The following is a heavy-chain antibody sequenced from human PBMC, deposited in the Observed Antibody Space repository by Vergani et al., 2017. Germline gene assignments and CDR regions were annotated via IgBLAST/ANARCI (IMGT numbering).Heavy chain of an antibody. J-gene: IGHJ4*02. CDR2: IRHDGIT. D-gene: IGHD2-8*01. CDR3: AREGYCTNGVCFTLFDV. V-gene: IGHV4-34*01. CDR1: GGSFNDYW. Sequence: QAQLQQWGAGLLKPSETLSLTCAIYGGSFNDYWWTWIRQPPGKGLDWIGEIRHDGITHYSPSLKSRVTISIDTSTHQFSLSLRSVTAADTAVYYCAREGYCTNGVCFTLFDVWGQGALVTFSS.